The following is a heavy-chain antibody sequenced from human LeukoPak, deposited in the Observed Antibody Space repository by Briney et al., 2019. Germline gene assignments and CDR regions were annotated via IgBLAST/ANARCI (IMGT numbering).Heavy chain of an antibody. CDR1: GGSISSGDYY. V-gene: IGHV4-30-4*01. CDR3: ARDPLRLRAGYGMGV. D-gene: IGHD6-25*01. J-gene: IGHJ6*02. CDR2: IYYSGST. Sequence: SETLSLTCTVSGGSISSGDYYWSWIRQPPGKGLEWIGYIYYSGSTYYNPSLKSRVTISVDTSKNQFSLKLSSVTAADTAVYYCARDPLRLRAGYGMGVWGQGTTVTVSS.